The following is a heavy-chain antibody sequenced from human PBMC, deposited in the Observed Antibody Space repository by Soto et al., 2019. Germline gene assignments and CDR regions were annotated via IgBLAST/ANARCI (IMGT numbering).Heavy chain of an antibody. J-gene: IGHJ4*02. Sequence: ASVKVSCKASGGTFSSYAISWVRRAPGQGLEWMGGIIPIFGTANYAQKFQGRVTITADESTSTAYMELSSLRSEDTAVYYCARDAAYCGGDCYSGYWGQGTLVTVSS. CDR2: IIPIFGTA. V-gene: IGHV1-69*13. CDR3: ARDAAYCGGDCYSGY. D-gene: IGHD2-21*02. CDR1: GGTFSSYA.